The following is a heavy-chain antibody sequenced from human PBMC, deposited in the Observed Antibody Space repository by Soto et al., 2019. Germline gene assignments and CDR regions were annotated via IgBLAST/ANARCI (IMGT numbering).Heavy chain of an antibody. CDR1: GGTFSSYT. D-gene: IGHD2-15*01. CDR3: ARVYCSGGSCYGIDY. V-gene: IGHV1-46*01. Sequence: ASVKVSCKASGGTFSSYTISWVRQAPGQGLEWMGIINPGGGTSYAQKFQGRVTMTRDTSTSTVYMELSSLRSEDTAVYYCARVYCSGGSCYGIDYWGQGTLVTAPQ. CDR2: INPGGGT. J-gene: IGHJ4*02.